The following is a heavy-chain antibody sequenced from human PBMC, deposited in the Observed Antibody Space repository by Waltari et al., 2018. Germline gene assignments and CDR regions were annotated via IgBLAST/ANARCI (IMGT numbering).Heavy chain of an antibody. V-gene: IGHV1-3*01. Sequence: QVQLVQSGAEVKKPGASVKVSCKASGYTFTSYAMHWVRQAPGQRLEWMGWINAGNGNKKYSEKFQGRVTITRDTTASTAYMELSSLRSEDTAVYYCARGRYDSSGYFPYYFDYWGQGTLVTVSS. D-gene: IGHD3-22*01. CDR3: ARGRYDSSGYFPYYFDY. CDR2: INAGNGNK. CDR1: GYTFTSYA. J-gene: IGHJ4*02.